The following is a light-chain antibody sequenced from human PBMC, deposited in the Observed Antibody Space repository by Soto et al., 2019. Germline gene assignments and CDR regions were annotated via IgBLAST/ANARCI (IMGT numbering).Light chain of an antibody. Sequence: ENVLTQSPGTLSLSPGERATLSCRASQTVSSYLTWYQQRPGQAPSLLIYGASKRATGIPNRFSGGGSGIDFPLTISTLEPEDFGLYYCQQYGTSPITFGRGTGLEIK. CDR3: QQYGTSPIT. J-gene: IGKJ5*01. CDR2: GAS. V-gene: IGKV3-20*01. CDR1: QTVSSY.